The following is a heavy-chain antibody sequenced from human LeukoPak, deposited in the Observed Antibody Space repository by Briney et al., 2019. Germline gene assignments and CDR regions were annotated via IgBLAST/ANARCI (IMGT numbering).Heavy chain of an antibody. J-gene: IGHJ4*02. D-gene: IGHD3-3*01. Sequence: GGSLRLSCAASGFTFSKSWMSWLRQIPEKGLEWVANIKEGGSAKYYVDSVKGRFTISRDNAKNSLYLQMNSLRAEDTAVYYCAKDDEGYYWGQGILVTVSS. CDR2: IKEGGSAK. CDR3: AKDDEGYY. V-gene: IGHV3-7*04. CDR1: GFTFSKSW.